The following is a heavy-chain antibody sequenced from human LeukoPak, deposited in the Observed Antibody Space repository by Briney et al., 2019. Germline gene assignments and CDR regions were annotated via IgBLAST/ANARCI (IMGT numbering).Heavy chain of an antibody. CDR1: GYIFTTYA. CDR3: ARGIVVKPSDNWFDP. V-gene: IGHV1-3*01. D-gene: IGHD2-15*01. Sequence: ASMRVSCKTSGYIFTTYAIHWVRQAPGRGLEWMGLINADDGNTRYSQRFQGRVTITRDTSANTAYMELSSLRFEDTAVYYCARGIVVKPSDNWFDPWGQGTPVTVSS. J-gene: IGHJ5*02. CDR2: INADDGNT.